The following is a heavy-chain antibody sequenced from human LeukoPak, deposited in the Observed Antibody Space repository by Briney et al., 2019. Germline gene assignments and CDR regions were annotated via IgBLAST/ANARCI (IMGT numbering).Heavy chain of an antibody. D-gene: IGHD6-19*01. Sequence: GGSLRLSCAASGFTFSSYWMSWVRQAPGKGLEWVANIKQDGSEKYYVDSVEGRFTISRDNAKNSLYLQMNSLRAEDTAVYYCARDGTQWLVPYYFDYWGQGTLVTVSS. CDR1: GFTFSSYW. J-gene: IGHJ4*02. V-gene: IGHV3-7*01. CDR2: IKQDGSEK. CDR3: ARDGTQWLVPYYFDY.